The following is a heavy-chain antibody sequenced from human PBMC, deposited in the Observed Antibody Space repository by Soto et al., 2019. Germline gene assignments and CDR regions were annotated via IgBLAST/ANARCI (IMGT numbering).Heavy chain of an antibody. CDR1: GFTFSSYA. J-gene: IGHJ4*02. V-gene: IGHV3-23*01. CDR2: ISGSGGST. CDR3: AKDHDGYSSSWYDY. D-gene: IGHD6-13*01. Sequence: GGSLRLSCAASGFTFSSYAMSWVRQAPGKGLEWVSAISGSGGSTYYADSVKGRFTISRDNSKNTLYLQMNSLRAEDTAVYYCAKDHDGYSSSWYDYWGQGTLVTVSS.